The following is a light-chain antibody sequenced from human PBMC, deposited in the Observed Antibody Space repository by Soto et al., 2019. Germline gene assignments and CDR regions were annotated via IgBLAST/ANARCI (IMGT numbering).Light chain of an antibody. CDR2: SAS. CDR1: QSVGSN. J-gene: IGKJ4*01. V-gene: IGKV3-15*01. Sequence: EIVMTQSPATLSVSPGERATLSCRASQSVGSNFAWYQQKPGQAPRLLVYSASTRATGIPARFSGSGSGTEFTLTINSLQSEDFAVYYCQQFNNWPSALTFGGGTKVEIK. CDR3: QQFNNWPSALT.